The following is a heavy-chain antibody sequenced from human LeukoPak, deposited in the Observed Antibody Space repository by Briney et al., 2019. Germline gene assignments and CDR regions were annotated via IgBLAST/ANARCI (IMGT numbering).Heavy chain of an antibody. Sequence: QTGGSLRLSCAASGFTFSSYAVNWVRQAPGKGLGWVSYISSSGSTIYYADSVKGRFTIARDNAKNSLYLQMNSLGAAGTDVYYCAELGITMIGGVWGKGTTVTISS. D-gene: IGHD3-10*02. V-gene: IGHV3-48*03. CDR2: ISSSGSTI. J-gene: IGHJ6*04. CDR3: AELGITMIGGV. CDR1: GFTFSSYA.